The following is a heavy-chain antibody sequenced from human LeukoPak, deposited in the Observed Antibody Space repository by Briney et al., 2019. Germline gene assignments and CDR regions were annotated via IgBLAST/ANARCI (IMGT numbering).Heavy chain of an antibody. CDR1: GGSISSSSYY. CDR3: ASQPGDYGDYGFDY. CDR2: IYYSGST. Sequence: PSETLSLTCTVSGGSISSSSYYWGWIRQPPGKGLEWIGSIYYSGSTYYNPSLKSRVTISVDTSKNQFSLKLSSVTAADTAVYYCASQPGDYGDYGFDYWGRGILVTVSS. D-gene: IGHD4-17*01. J-gene: IGHJ4*02. V-gene: IGHV4-39*01.